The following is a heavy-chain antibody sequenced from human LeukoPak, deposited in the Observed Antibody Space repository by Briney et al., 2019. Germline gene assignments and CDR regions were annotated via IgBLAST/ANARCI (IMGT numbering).Heavy chain of an antibody. CDR2: INPNSGGT. D-gene: IGHD5-24*01. V-gene: IGHV1-2*02. J-gene: IGHJ5*02. CDR1: GYTFICYY. Sequence: ASVKVSCKASGYTFICYYMHWVRQAPGQGLEWMGWINPNSGGTNYAQKFQGRVTMTRDTSISTAYMELSRLRSDDTAVYYCARDPRMATISNWFDPWGQGTLVTVSS. CDR3: ARDPRMATISNWFDP.